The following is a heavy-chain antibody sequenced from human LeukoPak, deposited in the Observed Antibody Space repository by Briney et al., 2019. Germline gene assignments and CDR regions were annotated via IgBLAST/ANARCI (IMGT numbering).Heavy chain of an antibody. CDR1: GYTFTTYY. CDR3: ARAISPNGSGTNSALDV. Sequence: ASVKVSCKASGYTFTTYYMHWVRQAPGQGLEWVGMINPSGGSTSYAQKFQGRVTMTRDTSTSTVYMELSSLRSEDTAVFYCARAISPNGSGTNSALDVWGQGTTVTVSS. CDR2: INPSGGST. V-gene: IGHV1-46*01. D-gene: IGHD3-10*01. J-gene: IGHJ6*02.